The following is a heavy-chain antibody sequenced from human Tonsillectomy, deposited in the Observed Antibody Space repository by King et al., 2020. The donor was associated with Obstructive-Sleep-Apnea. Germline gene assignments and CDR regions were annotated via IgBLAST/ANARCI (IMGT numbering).Heavy chain of an antibody. CDR2: IHWNSANI. CDR1: GFSFDDYA. Sequence: VQLVESGGGLVQPGRSLRLSCAASGFSFDDYAMHWVRQAPGKGLEWVAGIHWNSANIGYADSEKGRFTISRDNAKNSLYLQMNSLRDEDTAFYYCAKGPSKWKLLHGSSPFQDWGQGTRVTVSS. J-gene: IGHJ4*02. CDR3: AKGPSKWKLLHGSSPFQD. D-gene: IGHD1-26*01. V-gene: IGHV3-9*01.